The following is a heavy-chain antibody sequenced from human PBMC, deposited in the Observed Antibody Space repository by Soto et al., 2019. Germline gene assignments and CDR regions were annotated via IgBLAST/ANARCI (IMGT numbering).Heavy chain of an antibody. CDR2: IYHSGSA. CDR1: GGSVNTAGYS. J-gene: IGHJ3*02. D-gene: IGHD3-22*01. CDR3: ARVPIYYDSSAYSHYGTFDI. Sequence: PSETLSLTCAVSGGSVNTAGYSWSWIRQPPGKGLEWIGYIYHSGSAYYNPSLKSRVTISLDRSNNHFSLKLISVTAADTAVYYCARVPIYYDSSAYSHYGTFDIWGQGTMVTVSS. V-gene: IGHV4-30-2*01.